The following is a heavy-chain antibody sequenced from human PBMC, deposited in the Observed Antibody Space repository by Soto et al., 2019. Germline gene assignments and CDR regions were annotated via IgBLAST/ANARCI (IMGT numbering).Heavy chain of an antibody. CDR3: APRNLCY. V-gene: IGHV2-5*02. CDR2: IYWDDDK. J-gene: IGHJ4*02. CDR1: GFSLSTSGVG. Sequence: QITLKESGPTLVKPTQTLTLTCTFSGFSLSTSGVGVGWIRQPPGKALEWLALIYWDDDKRYSPSLKSRLTITKDTSKNQVGPKMTNMDPVETAPNYCAPRNLCYLGQGNLVTVSS.